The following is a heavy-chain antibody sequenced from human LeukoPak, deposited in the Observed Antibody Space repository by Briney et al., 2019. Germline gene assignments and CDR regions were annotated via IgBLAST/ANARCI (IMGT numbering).Heavy chain of an antibody. CDR3: AKRGVVIRVILVGFHKEAYYFDS. D-gene: IGHD3-22*01. CDR1: GFTFSDYY. CDR2: ISDSGGRA. V-gene: IGHV3-23*01. J-gene: IGHJ4*02. Sequence: GGSLRLSCAASGFTFSDYYMSWIRQAPGKGLEWVAGISDSGGRANYADSVKGRFTISRDNPKNTLYLQMNSLRAEDTAVYFCAKRGVVIRVILVGFHKEAYYFDSWGQGALVTVSS.